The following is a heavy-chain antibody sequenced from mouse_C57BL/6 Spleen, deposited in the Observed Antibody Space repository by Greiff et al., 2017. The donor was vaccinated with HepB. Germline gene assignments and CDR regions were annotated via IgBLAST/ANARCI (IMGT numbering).Heavy chain of an antibody. CDR2: ISSGGSYT. V-gene: IGHV5-6*01. Sequence: EVKLVESGGDLVKSGGSLKLSCAASGFTFSSYGMSWVRQTPDKRLEWVATISSGGSYTYYPDSVKGRFTISRDNAKNTLYLQMSSLKSEDTAMYYCARLGAYAMDYWGQGTSVTVSS. D-gene: IGHD3-3*01. CDR1: GFTFSSYG. CDR3: ARLGAYAMDY. J-gene: IGHJ4*01.